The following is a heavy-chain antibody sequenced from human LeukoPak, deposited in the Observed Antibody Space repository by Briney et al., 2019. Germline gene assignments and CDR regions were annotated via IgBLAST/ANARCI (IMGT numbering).Heavy chain of an antibody. D-gene: IGHD1-26*01. V-gene: IGHV3-23*01. J-gene: IGHJ4*02. CDR1: GFTFSSYA. Sequence: GGSLRLSCAASGFTFSSYAMSWVRQAPGKGLEWVSALSGGGGNTNYADSVKGRFTISRHNSKHTLYLQMNSLRAEDTAVYYCAKDRTGIVGATAFDYWGQGTLVTVSS. CDR2: LSGGGGNT. CDR3: AKDRTGIVGATAFDY.